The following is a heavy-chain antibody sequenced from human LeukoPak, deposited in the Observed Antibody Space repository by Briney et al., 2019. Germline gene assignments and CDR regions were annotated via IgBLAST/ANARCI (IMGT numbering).Heavy chain of an antibody. CDR3: AKRSGANPAYYFDY. Sequence: PGGSLRLSCAVSGFTFSSYAMSWVRQAPGKGLEWVSAISGGGGGNTYYADSVKGRFTISRDNSKNTLYLQMNSLRAEDTAVYYCAKRSGANPAYYFDYWGQGTLVTVSS. D-gene: IGHD4/OR15-4a*01. CDR1: GFTFSSYA. V-gene: IGHV3-23*01. CDR2: ISGGGGGNT. J-gene: IGHJ4*02.